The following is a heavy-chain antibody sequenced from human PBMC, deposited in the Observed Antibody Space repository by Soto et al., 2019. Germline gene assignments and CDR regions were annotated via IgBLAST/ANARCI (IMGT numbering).Heavy chain of an antibody. D-gene: IGHD6-19*01. CDR1: GDSISSGDYY. J-gene: IGHJ4*02. CDR2: IYYSGST. V-gene: IGHV4-30-4*01. Sequence: PSETLSLTCTVSGDSISSGDYYWSWIRQPPGKGLEWIGYIYYSGSTYYNPSLKSRVTISVDTSKNQFSLKLSSVTAADMAVYYCARVADTYYFDYWGQGTLVTVSS. CDR3: ARVADTYYFDY.